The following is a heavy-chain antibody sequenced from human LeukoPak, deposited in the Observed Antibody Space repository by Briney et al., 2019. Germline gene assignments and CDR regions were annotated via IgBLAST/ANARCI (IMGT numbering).Heavy chain of an antibody. CDR3: AREDSSTMIVVVITTYSTTRQNWSYP. CDR2: INPNSGGT. J-gene: IGHJ5*02. D-gene: IGHD3-22*01. Sequence: GASVKVSCKASGYTFTGYYMHWVRQAPGQGLEWMGWINPNSGGTNYAQKFQGRVTMTRDTSISTAYMELSRLRSDDTAVYYCAREDSSTMIVVVITTYSTTRQNWSYPWGQGTLVTLSS. CDR1: GYTFTGYY. V-gene: IGHV1-2*02.